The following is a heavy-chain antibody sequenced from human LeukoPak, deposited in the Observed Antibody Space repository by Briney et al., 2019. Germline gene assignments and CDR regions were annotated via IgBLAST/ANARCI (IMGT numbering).Heavy chain of an antibody. CDR2: IRYDGSNK. D-gene: IGHD6-13*01. Sequence: GGSLRLSCAASGFTFSSCGMHWVRQAPGEGLEWVAFIRYDGSNKYYADSVKGRFTISRDNSKNTLYLQMNSLRAEDTAVYYCAKDISSSWYGDYFDYWGQGTLVTVSS. V-gene: IGHV3-30*02. CDR3: AKDISSSWYGDYFDY. J-gene: IGHJ4*02. CDR1: GFTFSSCG.